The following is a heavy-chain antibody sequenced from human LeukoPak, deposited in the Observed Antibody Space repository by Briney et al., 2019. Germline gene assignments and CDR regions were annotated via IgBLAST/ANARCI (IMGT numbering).Heavy chain of an antibody. V-gene: IGHV4-61*02. CDR1: GGSISSGSYY. Sequence: SQTLSLTCTVSGGSISSGSYYWSWTRQPAGKGLEWIGRTYSSGSTSYNTSFKSRVTMSVDTSKKQFSLRLSSVTAADTAVYYCARAPIYYFDKSGYYNWGQGTLVTVSS. J-gene: IGHJ4*02. CDR2: TYSSGST. D-gene: IGHD3-22*01. CDR3: ARAPIYYFDKSGYYN.